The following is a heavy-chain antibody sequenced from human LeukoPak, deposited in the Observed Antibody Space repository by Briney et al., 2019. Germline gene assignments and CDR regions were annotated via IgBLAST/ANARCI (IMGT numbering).Heavy chain of an antibody. Sequence: TGGSLRLSCAASGVAFSSYGFTFSSYGMNWVRQAPGQGLEWVSGISGVGGSRYYADSVKGRFTISRDNSKNTLYLQMNSLRAEDTAVYYCARGGLDESFQYWGQGTLVTVST. CDR3: ARGGLDESFQY. D-gene: IGHD6-25*01. J-gene: IGHJ1*01. CDR2: ISGVGGSR. CDR1: GVAFSSYGFTFSSYG. V-gene: IGHV3-23*01.